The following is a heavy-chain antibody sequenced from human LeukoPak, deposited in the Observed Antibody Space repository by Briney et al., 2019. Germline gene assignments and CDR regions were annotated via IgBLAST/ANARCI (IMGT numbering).Heavy chain of an antibody. Sequence: SETLSLTCTVSGGSISSYYWSWIRQPAGKGLEWIGRIYTSGSTNYNPSLKSRVTMSVDTSKNQFSLKLSSVTAADTGVYYCAREAVADVHDAFDIWGQGTMVTVSS. D-gene: IGHD6-19*01. V-gene: IGHV4-4*07. CDR3: AREAVADVHDAFDI. CDR1: GGSISSYY. J-gene: IGHJ3*02. CDR2: IYTSGST.